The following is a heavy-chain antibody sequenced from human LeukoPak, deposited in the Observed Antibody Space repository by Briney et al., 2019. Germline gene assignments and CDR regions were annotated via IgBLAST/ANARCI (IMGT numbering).Heavy chain of an antibody. V-gene: IGHV1-46*01. CDR1: GYTFTSYY. Sequence: ASVKVSCKASGYTFTSYYMHWVRQAPGQGLEWMGIINPSGGSTSYAQRFQGRVTMTRDTSTSTVYMELSSLRSEDTAVYYCAGGYDSSGYYYYYYYMDVWGKGTTVTVSS. D-gene: IGHD3-22*01. CDR3: AGGYDSSGYYYYYYYMDV. J-gene: IGHJ6*03. CDR2: INPSGGST.